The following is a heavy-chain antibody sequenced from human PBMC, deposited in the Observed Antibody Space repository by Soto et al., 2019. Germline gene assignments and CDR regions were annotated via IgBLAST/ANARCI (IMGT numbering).Heavy chain of an antibody. Sequence: ASVKVSCKASEYTFSSYTLHWVRQAPGQRLEWMGWINAGSGGSKYSQKFQGRVSISRDTSASTASMELSSLTSEDTAVYYCARELQGLYYFDYWGQGTLVTVSS. D-gene: IGHD4-4*01. J-gene: IGHJ4*02. CDR3: ARELQGLYYFDY. CDR2: INAGSGGS. CDR1: EYTFSSYT. V-gene: IGHV1-3*01.